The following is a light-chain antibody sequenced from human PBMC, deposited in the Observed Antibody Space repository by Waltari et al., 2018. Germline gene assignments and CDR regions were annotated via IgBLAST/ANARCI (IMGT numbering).Light chain of an antibody. Sequence: SSDLTQSPSVSVSPGQTARITCSGDALPDQYAFGNQQKPGQAPVLVIYKDIERPSGIPERFSGSSSGTTVTLTISGVQAEDEADYYCQSADSSGSLFGGGTKLTVL. J-gene: IGLJ2*01. CDR2: KDI. CDR1: ALPDQY. V-gene: IGLV3-25*03. CDR3: QSADSSGSL.